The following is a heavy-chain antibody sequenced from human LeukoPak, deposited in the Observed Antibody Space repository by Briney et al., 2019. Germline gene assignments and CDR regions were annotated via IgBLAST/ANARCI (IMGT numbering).Heavy chain of an antibody. J-gene: IGHJ6*02. CDR3: ARRNVLLWFGEYYYYGMDV. CDR1: GGSISSSSYY. CDR2: IYYSGST. V-gene: IGHV4-39*01. D-gene: IGHD3-10*01. Sequence: SETLSLTCTVSGGSISSSSYYWGWIRQPPGKGLEWIGSIYYSGSTYYNPSLKSRVTISVDTSKNQFSLKLSSVTAADTAVYYCARRNVLLWFGEYYYYGMDVWGQGTTVTVSS.